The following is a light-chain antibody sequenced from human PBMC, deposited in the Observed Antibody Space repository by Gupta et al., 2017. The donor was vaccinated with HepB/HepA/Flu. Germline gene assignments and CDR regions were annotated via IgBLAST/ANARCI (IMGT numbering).Light chain of an antibody. Sequence: EIVLTQSPGTLSLSPGERVTLSCRASQSLSSNSLAWYQPKPGQAPRLLIYGVSSRATGIPDRFSGSGSGTDFTLTISRLEPEDFAMFYCQQYGDLPTFGQGTRLEIK. CDR1: QSLSSNS. V-gene: IGKV3-20*01. CDR2: GVS. CDR3: QQYGDLPT. J-gene: IGKJ5*01.